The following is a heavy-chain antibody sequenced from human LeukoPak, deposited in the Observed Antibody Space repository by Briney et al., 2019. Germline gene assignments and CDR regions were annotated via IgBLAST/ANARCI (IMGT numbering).Heavy chain of an antibody. CDR1: GFTFSSYA. D-gene: IGHD5-18*01. Sequence: GGSLRLSCAASGFTFSSYAMHWVRQAPGKGLEWVAVISYDGSNKYYADSVKGRFTISRDNSKNTLYLQMNGLRAEDTAVYYCAKAKTQAMVLPGNYWGQGTLVTVSS. CDR2: ISYDGSNK. CDR3: AKAKTQAMVLPGNY. J-gene: IGHJ4*02. V-gene: IGHV3-30-3*01.